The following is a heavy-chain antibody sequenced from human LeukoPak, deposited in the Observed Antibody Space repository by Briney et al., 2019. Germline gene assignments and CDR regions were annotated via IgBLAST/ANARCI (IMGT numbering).Heavy chain of an antibody. CDR2: IYYSGST. D-gene: IGHD6-13*01. CDR1: GGSISSGDYY. Sequence: SQTLSLTCTVSGGSISSGDYYWSWIRQPPGKGLEWIGYIYYSGSTYYNPSLKSRVTISVDTSKNQFSLKLSSVTAADTAVYYCARVFSSSWRPYYYYYYYMDVWGKGTTVTVSS. V-gene: IGHV4-30-4*08. J-gene: IGHJ6*03. CDR3: ARVFSSSWRPYYYYYYYMDV.